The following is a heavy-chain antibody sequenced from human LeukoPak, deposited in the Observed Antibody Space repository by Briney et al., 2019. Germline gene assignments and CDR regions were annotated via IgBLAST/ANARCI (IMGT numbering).Heavy chain of an antibody. CDR2: ISGSGGST. Sequence: GGSLRLSCAASGFTFSSYAVSWVRQAPGKGLEWVSAISGSGGSTYYADSVKGRFTISRDNSKNTLYLQMNSLSAEDTAVYYCATSFVSSSWYPYYYGMDVWGQGTTVTVSS. CDR3: ATSFVSSSWYPYYYGMDV. J-gene: IGHJ6*02. D-gene: IGHD6-13*01. V-gene: IGHV3-23*01. CDR1: GFTFSSYA.